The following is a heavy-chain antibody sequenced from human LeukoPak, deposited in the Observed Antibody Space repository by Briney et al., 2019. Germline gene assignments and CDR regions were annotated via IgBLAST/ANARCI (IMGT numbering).Heavy chain of an antibody. J-gene: IGHJ5*02. Sequence: PSETLSPTCTVSGGSISKYYWSWIRQPAGKGLEWIGRIYTSGGANYNPSLKSRVSMSVDASKNQFSLELRSVTAADTAVYYCAGREGWLVGFDPWGQGTPVTVSS. D-gene: IGHD6-19*01. CDR3: AGREGWLVGFDP. CDR1: GGSISKYY. V-gene: IGHV4-4*07. CDR2: IYTSGGA.